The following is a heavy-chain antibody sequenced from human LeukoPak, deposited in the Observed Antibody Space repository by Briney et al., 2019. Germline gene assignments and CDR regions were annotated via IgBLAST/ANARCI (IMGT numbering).Heavy chain of an antibody. CDR1: RFIFFACS. Sequence: PGGSLRLSCAASRFIFFACSMHCVRQAPGRGLEWVSSITSSGSYIYYADSVKGRFTISRDNAKNSLYLQMNSLRAEDTAVYYCARDPQSYGYGGDYWGQGTLVTVSS. V-gene: IGHV3-21*01. CDR3: ARDPQSYGYGGDY. D-gene: IGHD5-18*01. J-gene: IGHJ4*02. CDR2: ITSSGSYI.